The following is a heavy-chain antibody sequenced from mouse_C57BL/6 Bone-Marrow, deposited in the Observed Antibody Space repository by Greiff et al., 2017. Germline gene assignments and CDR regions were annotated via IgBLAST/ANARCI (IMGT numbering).Heavy chain of an antibody. CDR1: GFTFSDYG. Sequence: EVQGVESGGGLVQPGASLKLSCAASGFTFSDYGMAWVRQAPRKGPEWVAFISNLAYSIYYADTVTGRFTISRENAKNTLYLEMSSLRSEDTAMYYCARHPYGSCPWYFDVGGTGTTVTVSS. CDR3: ARHPYGSCPWYFDV. D-gene: IGHD1-1*01. J-gene: IGHJ1*03. CDR2: ISNLAYSI. V-gene: IGHV5-15*01.